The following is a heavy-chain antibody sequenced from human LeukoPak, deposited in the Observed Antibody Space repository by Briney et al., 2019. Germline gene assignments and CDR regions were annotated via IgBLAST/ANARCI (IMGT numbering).Heavy chain of an antibody. CDR3: ARHHPFWSGRHDY. J-gene: IGHJ4*02. CDR1: GGSISSSSYY. Sequence: SETLSLTCTVSGGSISSSSYYWGWIRQPPGKGLEWIGSIYYSGSTYYNPSLKSRVTITVDTSKNQFSLKLSSVTAADTAVYYCARHHPFWSGRHDYWGQGTLVTVSS. V-gene: IGHV4-39*01. CDR2: IYYSGST. D-gene: IGHD3-3*01.